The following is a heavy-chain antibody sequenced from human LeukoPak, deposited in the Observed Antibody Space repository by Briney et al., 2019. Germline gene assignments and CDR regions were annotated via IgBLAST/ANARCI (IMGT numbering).Heavy chain of an antibody. Sequence: ASVKVSCKASGYTFTTYGISWVRQAPGRGLEWVGWISGYSGNTDYAQKFQDRVTMTTDTSTSAAYMGLRSLSSDDTAVYYCARDYRGSYYFYWGQGTLVTVSS. CDR1: GYTFTTYG. CDR2: ISGYSGNT. D-gene: IGHD1-26*01. CDR3: ARDYRGSYYFY. J-gene: IGHJ4*02. V-gene: IGHV1-18*01.